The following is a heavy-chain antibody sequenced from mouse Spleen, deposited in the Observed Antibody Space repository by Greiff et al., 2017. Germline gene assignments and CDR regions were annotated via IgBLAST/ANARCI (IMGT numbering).Heavy chain of an antibody. D-gene: IGHD2-5*01. CDR1: GYTFTSYW. V-gene: IGHV1-55*01. CDR3: ARDSKFAMDY. J-gene: IGHJ4*01. Sequence: QVQLQQSGAELVKPGASVKMSCKASGYTFTSYWITWVKQRPGQGLEWIGDIYPDSGSTNYNEKFKSKATLTVDTSSSTAYMQLSSLTSEDSAVYYCARDSKFAMDYWGQGTSVTVSS. CDR2: IYPDSGST.